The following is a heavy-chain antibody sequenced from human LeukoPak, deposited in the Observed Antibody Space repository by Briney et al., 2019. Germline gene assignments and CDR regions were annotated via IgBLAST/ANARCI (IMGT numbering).Heavy chain of an antibody. CDR3: ARLTPLHYDILTGYYNDFDY. D-gene: IGHD3-9*01. V-gene: IGHV1-2*02. CDR2: INPNSGGT. J-gene: IGHJ4*02. CDR1: GHTFTGYY. Sequence: GASVKVSCKASGHTFTGYYIHWVRQAPGQGLEWMGWINPNSGGTNYAQKFQGRVTMTRDTSISTAYMELSRLRSDDTAVYYCARLTPLHYDILTGYYNDFDYWGQGTLVTVSS.